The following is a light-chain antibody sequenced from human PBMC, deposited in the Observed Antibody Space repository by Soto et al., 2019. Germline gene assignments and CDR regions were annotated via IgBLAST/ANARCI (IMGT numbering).Light chain of an antibody. J-gene: IGLJ3*02. V-gene: IGLV1-47*01. CDR1: SSNIGSKY. CDR2: RNN. Sequence: SVLSQPPSASGTPGQRVTISCSGSSSNIGSKYVYWYQQLPGTAPKLLIYRNNERPSGVPDRFSGSKSGTSASLAIGDLRSEDEADYYCASWDASVSGWVFGGGTKLTVL. CDR3: ASWDASVSGWV.